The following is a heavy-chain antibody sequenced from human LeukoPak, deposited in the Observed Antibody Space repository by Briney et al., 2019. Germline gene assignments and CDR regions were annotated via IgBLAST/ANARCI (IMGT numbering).Heavy chain of an antibody. CDR2: IKSDGSST. CDR3: ARGPDCSGGSCYPGRFDY. D-gene: IGHD2-15*01. J-gene: IGHJ4*02. Sequence: GGSLRLSCAASGFPFSNYWMHWVRQAPGKGLVWVSRIKSDGSSTTYADSVKGRFTISRDNAKDTLYLQMNSLRADDTAVYYCARGPDCSGGSCYPGRFDYWGQGTLVTVSS. CDR1: GFPFSNYW. V-gene: IGHV3-74*01.